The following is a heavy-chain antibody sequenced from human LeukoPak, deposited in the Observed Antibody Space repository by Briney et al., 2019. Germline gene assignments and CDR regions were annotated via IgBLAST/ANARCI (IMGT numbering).Heavy chain of an antibody. CDR3: ARMCSSTSCYDYYYYGMDV. Sequence: PGGSLRLSCAASGFTFSSYEMNWVRQAPGKGLEWVSYISSSGSTIYYADSVKGRFTISRDNAKNSLYLQMNSLRAEDTAVYYCARMCSSTSCYDYYYYGMDVWGQGTTVTVSS. J-gene: IGHJ6*02. CDR1: GFTFSSYE. V-gene: IGHV3-48*03. CDR2: ISSSGSTI. D-gene: IGHD2-2*01.